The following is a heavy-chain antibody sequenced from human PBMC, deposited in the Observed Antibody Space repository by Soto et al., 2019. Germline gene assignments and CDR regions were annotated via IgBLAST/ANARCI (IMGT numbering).Heavy chain of an antibody. CDR3: TKDREFTYYDLWSGYYAFYS. Sequence: EVHLLESGGGLVLPGVSLRLSCAGSGFTFSSYAMSWVRQAPGKGLEWVSAISSVGGSTYYADSVKGRFIISRDNSENTLYLQVNSLRAEDTAIYYCTKDREFTYYDLWSGYYAFYSWGQGTLVTVSS. V-gene: IGHV3-23*01. CDR1: GFTFSSYA. D-gene: IGHD3-3*01. CDR2: ISSVGGST. J-gene: IGHJ5*02.